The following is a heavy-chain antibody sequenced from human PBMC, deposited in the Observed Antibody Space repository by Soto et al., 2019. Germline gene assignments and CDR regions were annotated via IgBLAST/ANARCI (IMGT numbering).Heavy chain of an antibody. J-gene: IGHJ4*02. V-gene: IGHV3-30-3*01. Sequence: QVQLVESGGGVVQPGRSLRLSCAASGFTFSSYAMHWVRQAPGKGLEWVAVISYDGSNKYYADSVKGRFTISRDNSKNPLYLQMNSLRAEDTAVYYCARGEAAAFDYWGQGTLVTVSS. D-gene: IGHD6-25*01. CDR1: GFTFSSYA. CDR3: ARGEAAAFDY. CDR2: ISYDGSNK.